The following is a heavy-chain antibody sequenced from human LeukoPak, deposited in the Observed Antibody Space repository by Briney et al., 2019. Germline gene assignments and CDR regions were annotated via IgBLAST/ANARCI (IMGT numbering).Heavy chain of an antibody. CDR1: GGSITYYY. V-gene: IGHV4-59*08. D-gene: IGHD5-24*01. CDR2: IDHSGNT. J-gene: IGHJ4*02. CDR3: ARLRPDRDGYNHTSFDY. Sequence: SETLSLTCIVSGGSITYYYWNWLRQPPAKGLEWIGYIDHSGNTNYNPSLKCRVPISVAASKTLFSLNLRSVTAADTAMYYCARLRPDRDGYNHTSFDYWGQGTLVTVSS.